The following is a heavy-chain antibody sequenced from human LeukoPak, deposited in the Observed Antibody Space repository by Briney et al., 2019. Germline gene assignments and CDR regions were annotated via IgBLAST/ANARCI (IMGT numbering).Heavy chain of an antibody. V-gene: IGHV3-74*01. D-gene: IGHD3-22*01. CDR1: GFTFSSYW. Sequence: PGGSLRLSCAASGFTFSSYWMHWVRQAPGKGLVWVSRINSDGSSTSYADPVKGRFTISRDNAKNTLYLQMNSLRAEDTAVYYCARVGGRRITVIVVPLEAFDIWGQGTMVTVSS. CDR3: ARVGGRRITVIVVPLEAFDI. J-gene: IGHJ3*02. CDR2: INSDGSST.